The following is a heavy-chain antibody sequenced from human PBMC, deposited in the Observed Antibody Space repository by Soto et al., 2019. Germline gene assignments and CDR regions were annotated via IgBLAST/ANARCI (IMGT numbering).Heavy chain of an antibody. D-gene: IGHD5-18*01. CDR1: GFTFSSYW. CDR3: ARDKGIQLWSNYYYYGMDV. Sequence: TGGSLRLSCAASGFTFSSYWIHWVRQAPGKGLVWVSRINGDESTTNYADSVKGRFTISRDNAKNTLYLQMNSLGAEDTAVYYCARDKGIQLWSNYYYYGMDVWGQGTTVTVSS. V-gene: IGHV3-74*01. J-gene: IGHJ6*02. CDR2: INGDESTT.